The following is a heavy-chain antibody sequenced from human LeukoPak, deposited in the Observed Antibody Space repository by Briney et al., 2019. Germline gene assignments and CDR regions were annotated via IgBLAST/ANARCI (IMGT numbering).Heavy chain of an antibody. CDR1: GYTFTGYY. CDR2: INPNSGGT. J-gene: IGHJ4*02. CDR3: ARDPMVRGVYDY. D-gene: IGHD3-10*01. Sequence: ASVKVSCKASGYTFTGYYMHWVRQAPGQGLEWMGWINPNSGGTNYAQKFQGRVTMTRDTSISTAYMELSSLRSEDTAVYYCARDPMVRGVYDYWGQGTLVTVSS. V-gene: IGHV1-2*02.